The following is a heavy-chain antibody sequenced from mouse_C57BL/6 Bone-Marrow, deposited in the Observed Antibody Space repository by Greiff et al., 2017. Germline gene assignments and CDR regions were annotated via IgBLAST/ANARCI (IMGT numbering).Heavy chain of an antibody. V-gene: IGHV2-2*01. J-gene: IGHJ1*03. Sequence: VKLVESGPGLVQPSQSLSITCTVSGFSLTSYGVHWVRQSPGKGLEWLGVLWSGGSTDYNAAFISRLSISKDNSKSQVFFKMHSLQADDTAIYYCARDSNFLWYFDVWGTGTTVTVSS. CDR3: ARDSNFLWYFDV. CDR2: LWSGGST. CDR1: GFSLTSYG. D-gene: IGHD2-5*01.